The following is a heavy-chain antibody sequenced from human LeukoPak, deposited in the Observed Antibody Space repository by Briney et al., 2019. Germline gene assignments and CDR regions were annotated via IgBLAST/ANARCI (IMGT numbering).Heavy chain of an antibody. CDR3: ARSGRGVDSFYFYMDV. V-gene: IGHV3-7*01. CDR1: GFTFSRYW. CDR2: IKHDGSEKQDGSEK. D-gene: IGHD3-10*01. Sequence: AGSLRLSCAASGFTFSRYWMSWVRQAPGKGLEWVANIKHDGSEKQDGSEKNYVDSVKGRFTISRDNAKNSLYPQMNSLRAEDTAVYYCARSGRGVDSFYFYMDVWGKGTTVTVSS. J-gene: IGHJ6*03.